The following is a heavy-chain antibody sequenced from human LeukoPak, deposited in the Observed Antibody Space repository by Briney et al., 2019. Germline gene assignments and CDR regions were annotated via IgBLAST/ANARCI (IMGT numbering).Heavy chain of an antibody. CDR2: ISAYNGNT. J-gene: IGHJ5*02. D-gene: IGHD6-13*01. CDR3: ARRIAAAGRNWFDP. Sequence: ASVKVSCKASGYTFTSYGISWVRQAPGQGLEWMGWISAYNGNTNYAQKLQGRVTMTTDTSTSTAYMELRSLRSEDTAVYYCARRIAAAGRNWFDPWGQGTLVTVSS. CDR1: GYTFTSYG. V-gene: IGHV1-18*01.